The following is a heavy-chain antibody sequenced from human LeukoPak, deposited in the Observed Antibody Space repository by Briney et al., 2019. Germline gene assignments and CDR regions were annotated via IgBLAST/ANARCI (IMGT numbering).Heavy chain of an antibody. V-gene: IGHV3-48*02. CDR1: GFTFSSYS. Sequence: GGSLRFSCAASGFTFSSYSMNWVRQAPGKGMEWLSYISVSSRNVIDYADSVKGRFTISRDDAKTSLCLQMNSLRDAYAAAYFCARAFGPSLYAFDVWGQGTMITVSS. D-gene: IGHD3-16*01. CDR2: ISVSSRNVI. CDR3: ARAFGPSLYAFDV. J-gene: IGHJ3*01.